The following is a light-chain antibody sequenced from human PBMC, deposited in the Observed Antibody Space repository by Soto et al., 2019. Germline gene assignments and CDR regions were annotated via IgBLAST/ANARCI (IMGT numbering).Light chain of an antibody. CDR2: GAS. J-gene: IGKJ3*01. Sequence: EIVLTQSPGTLSLSPGERATLSCRASQSVSSSYLAWYQQKPGQAPRLLIYGASSRATGIPDRFSGSGSGTDFTLTISRLEPEDLAGYYCQQYGSSSFTFGPGTKVDIK. CDR3: QQYGSSSFT. V-gene: IGKV3-20*01. CDR1: QSVSSSY.